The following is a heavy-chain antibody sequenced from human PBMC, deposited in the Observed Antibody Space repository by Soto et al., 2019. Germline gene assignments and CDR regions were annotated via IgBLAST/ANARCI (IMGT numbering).Heavy chain of an antibody. CDR1: GFSLSTSGMC. D-gene: IGHD6-6*01. Sequence: SGPTLVNPTQTLTLTCTFSGFSLSTSGMCVSWIRQPPGKALEWLARIDWDDDKYYSTSLKTRLTISKDTSKNQVVLTMTNMDPVDTATYYCARIPAPDGHSSSYYYMDVWGKGPRSPSP. J-gene: IGHJ6*03. CDR3: ARIPAPDGHSSSYYYMDV. CDR2: IDWDDDK. V-gene: IGHV2-70*11.